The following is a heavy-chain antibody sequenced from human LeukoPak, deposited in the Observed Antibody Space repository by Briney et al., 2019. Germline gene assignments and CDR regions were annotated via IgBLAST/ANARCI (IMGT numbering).Heavy chain of an antibody. D-gene: IGHD3-10*01. V-gene: IGHV1-69*06. J-gene: IGHJ4*02. CDR2: IIPIFGRA. Sequence: ASVKVSCKASGGTFSSYAISWVRQAPGQGLEWMGGIIPIFGRANYAQKFQGRVTITADKSTSTAYMELSSLRSEDTAVYYCARGVWFGELSFDYWGQGTLVTVSS. CDR1: GGTFSSYA. CDR3: ARGVWFGELSFDY.